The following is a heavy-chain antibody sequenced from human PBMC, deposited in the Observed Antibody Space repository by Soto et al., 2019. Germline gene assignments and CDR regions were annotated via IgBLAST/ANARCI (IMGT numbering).Heavy chain of an antibody. CDR1: GFTFSSYG. Sequence: LRLSCAASGFTFSSYGMHWVRQAPGKGLEWVAVIWYDGSNKYYADSVKGRFTISRDNSKNTLYLQMNSLRAEDTAVYYCARDYYYDSSGYSLGAFDIWGQGTMVTVSS. CDR3: ARDYYYDSSGYSLGAFDI. D-gene: IGHD3-22*01. CDR2: IWYDGSNK. V-gene: IGHV3-33*01. J-gene: IGHJ3*02.